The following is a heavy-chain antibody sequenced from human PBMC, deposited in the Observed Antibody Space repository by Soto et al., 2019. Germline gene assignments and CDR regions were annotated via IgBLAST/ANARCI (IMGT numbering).Heavy chain of an antibody. Sequence: SETLSLTCTVSGGSVSSGSYHWGWIRQPPGKGLEWIGSVYYSGSTYYNPSLKSRVTISIDASKNQLSLNLSSVTAADTAVYYCARQKVSRFYGEVDFFDYWGLGTLVTVSS. CDR1: GGSVSSGSYH. D-gene: IGHD4-17*01. V-gene: IGHV4-39*01. CDR2: VYYSGST. CDR3: ARQKVSRFYGEVDFFDY. J-gene: IGHJ4*02.